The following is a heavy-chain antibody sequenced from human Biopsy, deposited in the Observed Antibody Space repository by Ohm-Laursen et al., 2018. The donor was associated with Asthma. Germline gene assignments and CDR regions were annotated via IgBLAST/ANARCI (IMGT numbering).Heavy chain of an antibody. Sequence: SAKVSCNSLGGTFNTYVIGWVRQAPGQGLGWMGGINSVFGTTTYPQKFQDRVTITADDSTSTVYMELSSLRSEDTAVYYCARKAGSCISRTCYSLDFWGQGTLVTVSS. CDR2: INSVFGTT. CDR1: GGTFNTYV. J-gene: IGHJ4*02. CDR3: ARKAGSCISRTCYSLDF. V-gene: IGHV1-69*13. D-gene: IGHD2-2*01.